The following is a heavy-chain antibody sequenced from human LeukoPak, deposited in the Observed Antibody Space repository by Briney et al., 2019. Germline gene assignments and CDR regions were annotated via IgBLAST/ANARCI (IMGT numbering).Heavy chain of an antibody. J-gene: IGHJ4*02. CDR1: GFSFSGSW. Sequence: GGSLRLSCAASGFSFSGSWMHWVRQAPGKGLVWVSLISSDGSTTTYADSVKGRFTISRDNAKNTDYLQMNSLRAEVTAVYYCARRSGSTFSYYFDYWGQGTLVTVSS. CDR2: ISSDGSTT. V-gene: IGHV3-74*03. CDR3: ARRSGSTFSYYFDY. D-gene: IGHD3-10*01.